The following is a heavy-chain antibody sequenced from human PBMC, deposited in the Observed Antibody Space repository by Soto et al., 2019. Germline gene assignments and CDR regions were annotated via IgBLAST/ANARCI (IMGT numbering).Heavy chain of an antibody. J-gene: IGHJ4*02. CDR2: ISGSGGST. V-gene: IGHV3-23*01. CDR3: AKNNWNYGGFDY. Sequence: GGSLRLSCAASGFTFSSYAMIWVRQAPGKGLEWVSAISGSGGSTYYADSVKGRFTISRDNSKNTLYLQMNSLRAEDTAVYYCAKNNWNYGGFDYWGQGTLVTVSS. CDR1: GFTFSSYA. D-gene: IGHD1-7*01.